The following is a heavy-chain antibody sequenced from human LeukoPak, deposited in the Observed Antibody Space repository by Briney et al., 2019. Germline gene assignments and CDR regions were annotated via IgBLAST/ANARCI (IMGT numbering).Heavy chain of an antibody. CDR2: IYHSGST. CDR1: GVPISTGGYS. Sequence: SETLSLTCAVSGVPISTGGYSWSWIRQPPGKGLEWIGYIYHSGSTNYNPSLKSRVTISVDKSKNQFSLKLSSVTAADTAVYYCASMYSSSWYYFDYWGQGTLVTVSS. J-gene: IGHJ4*02. CDR3: ASMYSSSWYYFDY. V-gene: IGHV4-30-2*01. D-gene: IGHD6-13*01.